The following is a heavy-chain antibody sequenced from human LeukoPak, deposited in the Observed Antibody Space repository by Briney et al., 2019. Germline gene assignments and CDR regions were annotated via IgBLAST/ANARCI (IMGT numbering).Heavy chain of an antibody. CDR3: ASIGTDYDILTGYSYSFDY. J-gene: IGHJ4*02. CDR2: ISWNSGSI. CDR1: GFTFDDYA. D-gene: IGHD3-9*01. Sequence: GRSLRLSCAASGFTFDDYAMHWVRQAPGKGLEWVSGISWNSGSIGYADSVKGRFTISRDNAKNSLYLQMNSLRAEDTAVYYCASIGTDYDILTGYSYSFDYWGQGTLVTVSS. V-gene: IGHV3-9*01.